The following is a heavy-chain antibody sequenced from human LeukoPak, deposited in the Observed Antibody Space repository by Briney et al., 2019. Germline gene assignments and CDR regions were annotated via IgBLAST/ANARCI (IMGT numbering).Heavy chain of an antibody. J-gene: IGHJ4*02. CDR1: GFTFSSFA. CDR2: IDSSGGST. V-gene: IGHV3-23*01. Sequence: GGSLRLSCAASGFTFSSFAMSWVRQAPGKGLEWVSAIDSSGGSTYYADSVKGRFTISRDNSKNTLYMQMNSLRAEDTGIYYCAKDRRIPRYYFDYWGQGTLVTVSS. CDR3: AKDRRIPRYYFDY.